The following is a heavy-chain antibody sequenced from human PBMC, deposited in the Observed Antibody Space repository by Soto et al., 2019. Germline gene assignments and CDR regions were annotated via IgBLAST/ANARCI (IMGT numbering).Heavy chain of an antibody. CDR2: INPNSGGS. Sequence: ASVKVSCKASGYTFTGYYMHWMRQAPGQGLEWMGWINPNSGGSNYAQKFQGRVTMTRDTSISAAYMELSRLRSDDTAVYYCARDKNRDSSSGLYYYYGMDVWGQGTTVTVSS. CDR3: ARDKNRDSSSGLYYYYGMDV. CDR1: GYTFTGYY. V-gene: IGHV1-2*02. J-gene: IGHJ6*02. D-gene: IGHD6-6*01.